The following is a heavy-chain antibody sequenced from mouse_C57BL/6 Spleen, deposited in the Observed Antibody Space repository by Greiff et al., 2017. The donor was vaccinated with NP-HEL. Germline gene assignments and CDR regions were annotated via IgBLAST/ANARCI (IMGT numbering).Heavy chain of an antibody. J-gene: IGHJ1*03. CDR3: ARSGIVGWYFDV. CDR2: IYPGDGDP. V-gene: IGHV1-80*01. CDR1: GYAFSSYW. Sequence: QVQLQQSGAELVKPGASVKISCKASGYAFSSYWMNWVKQRPGKGLEWIGVIYPGDGDPNYNGKFKGKATLTADKSSSTAYMQLSSLTSEDSAVYFWARSGIVGWYFDVWGTGTTVTVSS. D-gene: IGHD4-1*01.